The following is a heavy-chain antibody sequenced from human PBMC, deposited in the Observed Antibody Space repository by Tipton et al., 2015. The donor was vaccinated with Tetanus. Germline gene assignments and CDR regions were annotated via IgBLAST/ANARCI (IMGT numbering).Heavy chain of an antibody. J-gene: IGHJ6*02. Sequence: SLRLSCAASGFTFSSYAMSWVRQAPGKGLEWVSAISGSGGSTYNADSVKGRFTISRDNSKNTLYLQMNSLRAEDTAVYYCAKDNRIAVASGYFGVWGQGTTVTVSS. CDR1: GFTFSSYA. D-gene: IGHD6-19*01. CDR3: AKDNRIAVASGYFGV. V-gene: IGHV3-23*01. CDR2: ISGSGGST.